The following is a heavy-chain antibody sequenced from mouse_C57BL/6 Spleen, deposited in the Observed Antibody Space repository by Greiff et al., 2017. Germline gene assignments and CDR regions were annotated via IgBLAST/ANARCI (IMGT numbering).Heavy chain of an antibody. Sequence: EVKLVESGGDLVKPGGSLKLSCAASGFTFSSYGMSWVRQTPDKRLEWVATISSGGSYTYYPDSVKGRFTISRDNAKNTLYLQMSSLKSEDTAMYYCARRFTTVVAGGMDYWGQGTSVTVSS. CDR2: ISSGGSYT. CDR3: ARRFTTVVAGGMDY. D-gene: IGHD1-1*01. CDR1: GFTFSSYG. V-gene: IGHV5-6*02. J-gene: IGHJ4*01.